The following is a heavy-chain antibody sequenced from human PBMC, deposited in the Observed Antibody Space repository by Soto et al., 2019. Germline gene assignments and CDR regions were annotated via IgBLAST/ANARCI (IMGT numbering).Heavy chain of an antibody. Sequence: QVHLVQSETEVKKPGASVKVSCKASGYSFTNYGISWVRQAPGQGLEWMGWISPYNGDTNYAQKLQGRVTMTTDTSTSTADMELSSLRSYDTAVYYCAKTYSSGWSYCDYGGHGTQVTISS. V-gene: IGHV1-18*01. D-gene: IGHD6-19*01. CDR1: GYSFTNYG. CDR2: ISPYNGDT. J-gene: IGHJ4*01. CDR3: AKTYSSGWSYCDY.